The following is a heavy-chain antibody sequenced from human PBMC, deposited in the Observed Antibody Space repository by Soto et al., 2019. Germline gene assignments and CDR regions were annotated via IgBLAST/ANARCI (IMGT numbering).Heavy chain of an antibody. CDR2: LSYTGST. D-gene: IGHD2-8*02. CDR3: ARELEGGVFDI. V-gene: IGHV4-30-4*01. CDR1: GGPVRDAYSY. Sequence: PSETLSLTCTVSGGPVRDAYSYWTWIRQPPGKGLEWMGYLSYTGSTYYNPSLRNRASISVDESSNHLSLRLRSVTAADTAVYYCARELEGGVFDIWGRGTLVTVSS. J-gene: IGHJ3*02.